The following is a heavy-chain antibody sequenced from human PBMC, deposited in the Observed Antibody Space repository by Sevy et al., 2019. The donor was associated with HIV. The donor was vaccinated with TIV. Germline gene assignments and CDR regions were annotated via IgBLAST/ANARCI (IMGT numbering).Heavy chain of an antibody. D-gene: IGHD6-6*01. J-gene: IGHJ4*02. CDR2: LNGDGSDI. Sequence: GGSLRLSCAASGFTFSNYYMNWVRQGPGKGLVWVARLNGDGSDINYADSVRGRFTISRDNTKNTLYLQMSSLRGEDTAVYYCFGRIRASSEIDYWGQGTLVTVSS. CDR3: FGRIRASSEIDY. V-gene: IGHV3-74*01. CDR1: GFTFSNYY.